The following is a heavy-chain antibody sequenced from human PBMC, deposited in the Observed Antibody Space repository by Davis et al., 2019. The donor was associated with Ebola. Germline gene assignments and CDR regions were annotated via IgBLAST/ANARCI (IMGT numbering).Heavy chain of an antibody. CDR1: GYTFTSYA. D-gene: IGHD3-10*01. CDR3: ARDGALLWFGELDYYYYGMDV. J-gene: IGHJ6*04. CDR2: INTNTGNP. V-gene: IGHV7-4-1*02. Sequence: ASVKVSCKASGYTFTSYAMNWVRQAPGQGLEWMGWINTNTGNPTYAQGFTGRFVFSLDTSVSTAYLQISSLKAEDTAVYYCARDGALLWFGELDYYYYGMDVWGKGTTVSVSS.